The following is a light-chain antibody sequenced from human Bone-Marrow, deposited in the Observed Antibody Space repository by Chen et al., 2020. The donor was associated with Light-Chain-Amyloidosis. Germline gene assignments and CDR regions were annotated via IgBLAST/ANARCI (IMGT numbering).Light chain of an antibody. J-gene: IGLJ2*01. V-gene: IGLV3-25*03. Sequence: SYELTQPPSVSVSPGQTARITCSGDDLPTKYAYWYQQKPGQAPVLVIHRDTERPSGISERFSGSGPRTTATLTISGVQAEAEADYHCQSADSSGTYEVIFGGGTKLTVL. CDR2: RDT. CDR1: DLPTKY. CDR3: QSADSSGTYEVI.